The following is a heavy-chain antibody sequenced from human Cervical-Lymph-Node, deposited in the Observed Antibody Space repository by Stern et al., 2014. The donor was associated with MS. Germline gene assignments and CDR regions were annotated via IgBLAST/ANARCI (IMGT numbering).Heavy chain of an antibody. CDR2: FDPEHGET. CDR1: GYTLSEIS. Sequence: VQLVESGAEVKKPGASVKVSCKVSGYTLSEISMPWGRQAPGKGIEWMGGFDPEHGETRYAQKFQGRVTMAEDRSTDTAYMELSSLRSEDTAVYYCATHRGRVTYYYGMDVWGQGTTVTVSS. J-gene: IGHJ6*02. D-gene: IGHD2-21*02. CDR3: ATHRGRVTYYYGMDV. V-gene: IGHV1-24*01.